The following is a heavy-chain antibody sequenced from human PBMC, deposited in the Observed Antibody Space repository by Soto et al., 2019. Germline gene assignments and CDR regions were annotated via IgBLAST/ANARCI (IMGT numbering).Heavy chain of an antibody. V-gene: IGHV3-23*01. J-gene: IGHJ4*02. CDR2: ISGSGGST. D-gene: IGHD3-9*01. CDR1: GFSFSSYA. Sequence: GGSLRLSCAASGFSFSSYAMSWVRQAPGKGLEWVSAISGSGGSTYYADSVKGRFTISRDNSKNTLYLQMNSLRAEDTAVYYCATFDYDILTGYYRPEFDYWGQGTLVTVSS. CDR3: ATFDYDILTGYYRPEFDY.